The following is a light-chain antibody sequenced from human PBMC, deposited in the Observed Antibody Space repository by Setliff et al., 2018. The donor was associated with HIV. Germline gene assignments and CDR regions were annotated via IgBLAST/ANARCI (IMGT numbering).Light chain of an antibody. CDR1: SSDVGGYKY. CDR3: SSYRSGNTSV. V-gene: IGLV2-14*01. J-gene: IGLJ1*01. Sequence: QSALAQPASVSGSPGQSITISCTGTSSDVGGYKYVYWYQQHPGKAPKLMIYEVSNRPSGISNRFSGSKSGNTASLTISGLQAEDEADYYCSSYRSGNTSVFGTGTKVTV. CDR2: EVS.